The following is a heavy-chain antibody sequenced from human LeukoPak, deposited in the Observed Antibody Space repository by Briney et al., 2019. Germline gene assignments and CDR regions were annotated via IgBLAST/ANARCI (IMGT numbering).Heavy chain of an antibody. Sequence: GGSLRLSCAASGFTFSSYWMHWVRQAPGKGLVWVSRINNDGSSTSYADSVKGRFTISRDNAKNTLYLQMNSLRAEDTAVYYCARDLLEWYFDYWGQGTLVTVSS. J-gene: IGHJ4*02. CDR3: ARDLLEWYFDY. CDR2: INNDGSST. CDR1: GFTFSSYW. D-gene: IGHD3-3*01. V-gene: IGHV3-74*01.